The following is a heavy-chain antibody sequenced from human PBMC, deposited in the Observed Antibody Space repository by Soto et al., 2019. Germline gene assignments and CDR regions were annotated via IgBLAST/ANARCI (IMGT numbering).Heavy chain of an antibody. CDR3: ARDNHYDSSAHGPFDY. Sequence: QVQLVQSGAEVKKPGSSVKVSCKASGGTFSSYAISWVRQAPGQGLEWMGGIIPIFGTANYAQKFQGRGTITADKSTSTAYMELSSLRSEDTAVYYCARDNHYDSSAHGPFDYWGQGTLVTVSS. D-gene: IGHD3-22*01. V-gene: IGHV1-69*06. CDR1: GGTFSSYA. CDR2: IIPIFGTA. J-gene: IGHJ4*02.